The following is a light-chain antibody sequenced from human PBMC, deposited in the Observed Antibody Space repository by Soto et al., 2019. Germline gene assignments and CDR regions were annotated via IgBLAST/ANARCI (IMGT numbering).Light chain of an antibody. CDR2: AAS. CDR1: HEINRY. V-gene: IGKV1-9*01. J-gene: IGKJ1*01. CDR3: QQLHIYPRT. Sequence: DLRLTQSPSFLSASVGDRVTITCRARHEINRYLAWYQQKPGKAPKLLIYAASTLHNAVPSRFSGAGSGTEFTLTISSLQPEDFATYYCQQLHIYPRTFGQGTKVEF.